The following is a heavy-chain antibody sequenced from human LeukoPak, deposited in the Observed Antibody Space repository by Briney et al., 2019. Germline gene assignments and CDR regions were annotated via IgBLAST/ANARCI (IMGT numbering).Heavy chain of an antibody. CDR3: ARGGPGYYLDY. Sequence: GSLRLSCAASGFTLSSDAMSWVRQAPGKGLEWVSYISSSSSTIYYADSVKGRFTISRENAKNSLYLQMNTLKAGDTAVYYCARGGPGYYLDYWGQGTLVTVSP. V-gene: IGHV3-48*01. J-gene: IGHJ4*02. CDR1: GFTLSSDA. CDR2: ISSSSSTI.